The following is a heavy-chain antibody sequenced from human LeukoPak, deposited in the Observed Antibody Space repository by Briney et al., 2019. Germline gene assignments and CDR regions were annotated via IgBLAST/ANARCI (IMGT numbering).Heavy chain of an antibody. CDR3: ARGTGYCSGGNCYAHLDY. CDR2: INHSGST. CDR1: GGSFSGYY. J-gene: IGHJ4*02. Sequence: SETLSPTCAVYGGSFSGYYWSWVRQPPGKGLEWIGEINHSGSTNYSPSLKSRLTISIDTSKNQFSLKLSSVTAADTAVYYCARGTGYCSGGNCYAHLDYWGQGVLVTVSS. V-gene: IGHV4-34*01. D-gene: IGHD2-15*01.